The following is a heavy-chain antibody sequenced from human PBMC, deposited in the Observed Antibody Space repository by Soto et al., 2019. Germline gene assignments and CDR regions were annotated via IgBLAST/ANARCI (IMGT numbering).Heavy chain of an antibody. J-gene: IGHJ6*02. CDR1: GGSFGGYD. CDR3: ARVPVARPIRFLPNYGMDV. D-gene: IGHD3-3*01. V-gene: IGHV4-34*01. Sequence: TSETLSLTCAVYGGSFGGYDGSWILQPQGKGLEWIGEINHSGSTNYNPSLKSRVTISVDTSKNQFSLKLSPVTAADTAVYYCARVPVARPIRFLPNYGMDVWGQGTTVTVSS. CDR2: INHSGST.